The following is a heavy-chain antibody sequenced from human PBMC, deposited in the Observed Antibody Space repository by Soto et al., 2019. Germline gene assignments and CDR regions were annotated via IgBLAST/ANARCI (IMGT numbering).Heavy chain of an antibody. D-gene: IGHD2-15*01. V-gene: IGHV3-11*05. CDR3: ARDRLDIGVVVADDTEYFQH. Sequence: QVQLVESGGGLVKPGGSLRLSCAASGFTFSDYYMSWIRQAPGKGLEWVSYISSSSSYTNYADSVKGRFTISRDNAKNSLELQMKSLRAEDTAVYYCARDRLDIGVVVADDTEYFQHWGQGTLVTVSS. CDR2: ISSSSSYT. CDR1: GFTFSDYY. J-gene: IGHJ1*01.